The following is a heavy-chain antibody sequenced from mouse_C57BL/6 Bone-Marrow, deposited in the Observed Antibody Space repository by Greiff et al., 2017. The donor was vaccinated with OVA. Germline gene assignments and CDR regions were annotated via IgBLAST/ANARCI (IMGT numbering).Heavy chain of an antibody. V-gene: IGHV5-2*01. D-gene: IGHD2-5*01. CDR1: EYEFPSHD. Sequence: EVKLVESGGGLVQPGESLKLSCESNEYEFPSHDMSWVRKTPEKRLELVAAINSDGGSTSYPDTMERRFIISRDNTKKTLYLQMSSLRSEDTALYYCARQAYYSNYHYAMDYWGQGTSVTVSS. J-gene: IGHJ4*01. CDR3: ARQAYYSNYHYAMDY. CDR2: INSDGGST.